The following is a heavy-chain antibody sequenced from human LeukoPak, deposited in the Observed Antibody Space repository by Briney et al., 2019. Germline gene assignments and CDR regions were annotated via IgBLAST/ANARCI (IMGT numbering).Heavy chain of an antibody. D-gene: IGHD1-1*01. J-gene: IGHJ4*02. CDR1: GFTFSSYA. V-gene: IGHV3-23*01. CDR2: ISGSGSST. CDR3: AKGRTGPDY. Sequence: GGSLRLSCAASGFTFSSYAMSWVRQAPGKGLEWVSSISGSGSSTYYADSVRGRFTISRDNSKNTLYLQMNSLRAEDTALYYCAKGRTGPDYWGQGTLVTVSS.